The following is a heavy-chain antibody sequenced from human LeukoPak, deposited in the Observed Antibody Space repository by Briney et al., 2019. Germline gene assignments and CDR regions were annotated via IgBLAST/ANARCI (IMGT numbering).Heavy chain of an antibody. CDR1: GYTFTGYY. D-gene: IGHD1-26*01. J-gene: IGHJ3*02. CDR2: INPNSGGT. Sequence: ASVKVSCKASGYTFTGYYMHWVRQAPGQGLEWMGWINPNSGGTNYPQKFQGWVTMTRDTSISTAYMELSRLRSDDTAVYYCASFSGSYYVGAFDIWGQGTMVTVSS. V-gene: IGHV1-2*04. CDR3: ASFSGSYYVGAFDI.